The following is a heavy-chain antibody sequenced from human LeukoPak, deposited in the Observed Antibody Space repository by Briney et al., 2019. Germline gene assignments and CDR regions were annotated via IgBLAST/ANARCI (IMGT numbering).Heavy chain of an antibody. Sequence: SQTLSLTCTVSGDPISTGGYFWSWIRQPAGKGLEWIGRIYAGGKTNYNPSLRSRVTISVDTSRNHFSLKLNSVTAADTAVYYCARMDYYGSGTYHSWFDPWGQGTLVTVSS. J-gene: IGHJ5*02. CDR2: IYAGGKT. CDR1: GDPISTGGYF. V-gene: IGHV4-61*02. CDR3: ARMDYYGSGTYHSWFDP. D-gene: IGHD3-10*01.